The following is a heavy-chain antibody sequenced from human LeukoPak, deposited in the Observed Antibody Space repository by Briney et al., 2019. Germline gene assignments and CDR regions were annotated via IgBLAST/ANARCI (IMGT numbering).Heavy chain of an antibody. J-gene: IGHJ3*02. V-gene: IGHV3-21*01. Sequence: GGSLRLSCAASGFTFSSYSMNWVRQAPGKGLECVSSISSSSSYIYYADSVKGRFTISRDNAKNSLYLQMNSLRAEDTAVYYCARDRGSSWYAAFDIWGQGTMVTVSS. D-gene: IGHD6-13*01. CDR3: ARDRGSSWYAAFDI. CDR2: ISSSSSYI. CDR1: GFTFSSYS.